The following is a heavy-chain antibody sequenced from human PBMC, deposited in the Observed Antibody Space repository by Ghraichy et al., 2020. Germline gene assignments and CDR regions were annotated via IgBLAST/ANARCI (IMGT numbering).Heavy chain of an antibody. J-gene: IGHJ5*02. CDR1: GFTFSSYA. D-gene: IGHD4-23*01. CDR3: ARDTNTVVTPDGWFDP. V-gene: IGHV3-30*04. Sequence: GGSLRLSCAASGFTFSSYAMHWVRQAPGKGLEWVAVISYDGSNKYYADSVKGRFTISRDNSKNTLYLQMNSLRAEDTAVYYCARDTNTVVTPDGWFDPWGQGTLVTVSS. CDR2: ISYDGSNK.